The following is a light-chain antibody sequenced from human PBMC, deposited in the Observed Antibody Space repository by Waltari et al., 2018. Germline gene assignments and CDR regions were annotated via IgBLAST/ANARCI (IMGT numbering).Light chain of an antibody. CDR3: QQYNRWPPIT. CDR2: DAS. CDR1: QHIYSN. Sequence: EIVMTQSPATLSASPGARATLPCRASQHIYSNLAWYQQKPGQPPRLLIYDASTRATGIPARFTGSGSGTEFTLTISSLQSEDSAVYSCQQYNRWPPITFGQGTRLEIK. V-gene: IGKV3D-15*01. J-gene: IGKJ5*01.